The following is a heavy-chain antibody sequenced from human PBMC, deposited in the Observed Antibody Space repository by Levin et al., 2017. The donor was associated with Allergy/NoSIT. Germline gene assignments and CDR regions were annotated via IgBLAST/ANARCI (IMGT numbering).Heavy chain of an antibody. CDR1: GFTFSSFR. D-gene: IGHD3-10*01. J-gene: IGHJ6*02. CDR3: ARDGGGLAV. V-gene: IGHV3-74*01. CDR2: IASDGSGT. Sequence: GGSQRLSCAASGFTFSSFRMHWVRQAPGKGLLWVSLIASDGSGTNYADSVKGRFTVSRDNAKNTLSLQMDSLRAEDTGVYYCARDGGGLAVWGQGTTVTVSS.